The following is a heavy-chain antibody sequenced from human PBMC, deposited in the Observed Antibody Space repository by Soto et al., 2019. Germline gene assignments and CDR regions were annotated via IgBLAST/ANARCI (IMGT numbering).Heavy chain of an antibody. CDR2: ISAYNGNT. CDR1: GYTFTSYG. CDR3: ARDEGYCSGGSCYSEGPEYYFDY. V-gene: IGHV1-18*01. J-gene: IGHJ4*02. D-gene: IGHD2-15*01. Sequence: ASVKVSCKASGYTFTSYGISWVRQAPGQGLEWMGWISAYNGNTNYAQKLQGRVTMTTDTSTSTAYMELRSLRSDDTAVYYRARDEGYCSGGSCYSEGPEYYFDYWGQGTLVTVSS.